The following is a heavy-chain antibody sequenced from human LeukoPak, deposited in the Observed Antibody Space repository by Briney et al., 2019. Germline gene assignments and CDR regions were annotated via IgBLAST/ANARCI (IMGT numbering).Heavy chain of an antibody. CDR3: ASFRLAARPYYFDY. Sequence: GRSLRLSCAASGFTFSSYAMHWVRQAPGKGLEWVAVISYDGSNKYYADSAKGRFTISRDNSKNTLYLQMNSLRAEDTAVYYCASFRLAARPYYFDYWGQGTLVTVSS. D-gene: IGHD6-6*01. V-gene: IGHV3-30-3*01. CDR2: ISYDGSNK. CDR1: GFTFSSYA. J-gene: IGHJ4*02.